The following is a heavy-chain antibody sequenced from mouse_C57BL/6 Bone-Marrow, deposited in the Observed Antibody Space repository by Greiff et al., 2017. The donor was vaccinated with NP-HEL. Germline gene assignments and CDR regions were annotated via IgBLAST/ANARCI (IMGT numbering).Heavy chain of an antibody. V-gene: IGHV1-75*01. CDR2: IFPGSGST. CDR3: GREGVYGSSGWFAD. J-gene: IGHJ3*01. D-gene: IGHD1-1*01. CDR1: GYTFTDYY. Sequence: QVQLQQSGPELVKPGASVKISCKASGYTFTDYYINWVKQRPGQGLEWIGWIFPGSGSTYYNEKFKGKATLTVDKSSSTAYMLLSSLTSEDSAVYFCGREGVYGSSGWFADWGQGTLVTVSA.